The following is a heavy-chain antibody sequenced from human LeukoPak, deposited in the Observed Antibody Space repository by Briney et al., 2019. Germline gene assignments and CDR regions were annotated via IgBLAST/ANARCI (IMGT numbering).Heavy chain of an antibody. V-gene: IGHV4-59*01. D-gene: IGHD6-13*01. CDR2: IYYSGST. J-gene: IGHJ3*02. Sequence: SETLSLTCTVSGGSISSYYWSWIRQPPGKGLEWIGYIYYSGSTNYNPPLKSRVTISVDTSKNQFSLKLSSATAADTAVYYCARDMNSDGYSSSWYEAFDIWGQGTMVTVSS. CDR3: ARDMNSDGYSSSWYEAFDI. CDR1: GGSISSYY.